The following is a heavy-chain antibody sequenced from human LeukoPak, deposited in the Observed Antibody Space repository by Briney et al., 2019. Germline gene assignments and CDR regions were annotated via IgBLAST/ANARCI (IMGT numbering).Heavy chain of an antibody. CDR2: VSYDGNDG. J-gene: IGHJ4*02. CDR3: AKLAWNDGSYYFDY. V-gene: IGHV3-30*18. D-gene: IGHD1-1*01. CDR1: GFNFSYYA. Sequence: GVSLRLSWIGAGFNFSYYAIYWVRQAPGKGLEWVAVVSYDGNDGYYADSVKGRFIISRDNSQNTVTLQMNNLRVDDTAIYYCAKLAWNDGSYYFDYWGQGTLVTVSS.